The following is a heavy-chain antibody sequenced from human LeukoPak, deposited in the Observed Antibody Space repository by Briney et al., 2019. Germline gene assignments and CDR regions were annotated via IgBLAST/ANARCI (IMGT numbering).Heavy chain of an antibody. V-gene: IGHV4-59*08. CDR2: IYYSGST. J-gene: IGHJ4*02. CDR1: GGSISSYY. CDR3: ARRGDGYNSFDY. Sequence: SETLSLTCTVPGGSISSYYWSWIRQPPGKGLEWIGYIYYSGSTNYNPSLKSRVTISVDTSKNQFSLKLSSVTAADTAVYYCARRGDGYNSFDYWGQGTLVTVSS. D-gene: IGHD5-24*01.